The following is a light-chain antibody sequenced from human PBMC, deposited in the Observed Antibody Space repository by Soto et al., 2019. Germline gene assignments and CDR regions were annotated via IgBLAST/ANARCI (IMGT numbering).Light chain of an antibody. CDR1: SSDVGGYNY. CDR3: SSYTSSSTHVV. CDR2: DVS. V-gene: IGLV2-14*01. Sequence: QSALTQPASVSGSPGQSITISCTGTSSDVGGYNYVSWYQQHPGKAPKLTIYDVSNRPSGVSNRFSGSKSGNTASLTISGLQDEDEADYYCSSYTSSSTHVVFGGGTKLTVL. J-gene: IGLJ2*01.